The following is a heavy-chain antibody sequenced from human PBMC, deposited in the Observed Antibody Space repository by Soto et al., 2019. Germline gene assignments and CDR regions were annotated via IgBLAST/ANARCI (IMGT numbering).Heavy chain of an antibody. CDR2: IYPSGSA. CDR1: GGSISSSNYY. CDR3: ARGGDYGYYGSDV. D-gene: IGHD3-10*01. V-gene: IGHV4-31*03. J-gene: IGHJ6*02. Sequence: QVQLQESGPGLVKPSQTLSLTCTVSGGSISSSNYYWSWIRQHPGEGLEWIGYIYPSGSAYQNPSLDSRLTMSVDTSKNQFSLKLTSVTAADTAVYYCARGGDYGYYGSDVWGQGTTVIVSS.